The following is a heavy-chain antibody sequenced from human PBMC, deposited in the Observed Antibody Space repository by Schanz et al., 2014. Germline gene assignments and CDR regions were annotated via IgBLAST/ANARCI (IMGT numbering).Heavy chain of an antibody. CDR1: GYTFTSHG. V-gene: IGHV1-46*01. CDR3: AGTYCSSTSCYTGYYYMDV. J-gene: IGHJ6*03. D-gene: IGHD2-2*02. Sequence: VQLVQSGAEVKKPGASVKVSCKASGYTFTSHGISWVRQAPGQGLEWMGMINPSGGSTTYAQKFQGRVTMTRDTSTSTVYMELTSLRSEDTAVYYCAGTYCSSTSCYTGYYYMDVWGKGTTVTVS. CDR2: INPSGGST.